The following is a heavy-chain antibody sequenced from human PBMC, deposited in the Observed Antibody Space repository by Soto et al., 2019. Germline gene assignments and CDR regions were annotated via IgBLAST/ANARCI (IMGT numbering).Heavy chain of an antibody. J-gene: IGHJ6*02. D-gene: IGHD3-3*01. V-gene: IGHV3-30*18. Sequence: GGSLRLSCAASGFTFSSYGMHWVRQAPGKGLEWVAVISYDGSNKYYADSVKGRFTISRDNSKNKLYLQMNSLRAEDTAVYYCAKESSERDFWSGYYGAPNYYYYYGMDVWGQGTTVTVSS. CDR1: GFTFSSYG. CDR2: ISYDGSNK. CDR3: AKESSERDFWSGYYGAPNYYYYYGMDV.